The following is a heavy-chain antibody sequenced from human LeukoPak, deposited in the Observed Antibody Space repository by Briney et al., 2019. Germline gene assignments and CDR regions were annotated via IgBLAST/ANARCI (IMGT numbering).Heavy chain of an antibody. CDR1: GGSISTYY. Sequence: SETLSLTCTVSGGSISTYYWSWIRQPPGKGLEWIGYIYYTGSTSYNPSLKSRVTISVDTSKNQFSLKLSSVTAADTAVYYCARGRSSSSGVLAFDIWGQGTMVTVSS. CDR3: ARGRSSSSGVLAFDI. J-gene: IGHJ3*02. D-gene: IGHD6-6*01. CDR2: IYYTGST. V-gene: IGHV4-59*01.